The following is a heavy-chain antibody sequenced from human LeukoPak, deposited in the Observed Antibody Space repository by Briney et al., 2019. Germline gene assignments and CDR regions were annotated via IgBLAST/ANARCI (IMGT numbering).Heavy chain of an antibody. V-gene: IGHV1-8*01. J-gene: IGHJ5*02. CDR3: AIGLGYCSSTSCYVWFDP. CDR1: GYTFTSYD. Sequence: ASVKVSCKASGYTFTSYDINWVRQATGQGLEWMGWMNPNSGNTGYAQKFQGRVTMTRNTSISTAYMELSSLRSEDTAVYYCAIGLGYCSSTSCYVWFDPWGQGTLVIVSS. CDR2: MNPNSGNT. D-gene: IGHD2-2*01.